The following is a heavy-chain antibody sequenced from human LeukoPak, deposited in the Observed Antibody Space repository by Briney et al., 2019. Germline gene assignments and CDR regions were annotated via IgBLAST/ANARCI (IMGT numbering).Heavy chain of an antibody. CDR1: GFTFSSYG. D-gene: IGHD6-19*01. CDR3: AKDQGWDNWFDP. Sequence: GGSLRLSCAASGFTFSSYGMHWVRQAPGKGLEWVAFIRYDGSNKYYAVSVKGRFTISRDNSKNTLYLQMNSLRAEDTAVYYCAKDQGWDNWFDPWGQGTLVTVSS. V-gene: IGHV3-30*02. CDR2: IRYDGSNK. J-gene: IGHJ5*02.